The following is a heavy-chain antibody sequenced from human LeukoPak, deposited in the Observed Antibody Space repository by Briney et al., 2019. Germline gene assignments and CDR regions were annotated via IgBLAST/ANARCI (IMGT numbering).Heavy chain of an antibody. D-gene: IGHD3-10*01. CDR2: ISGSGGST. V-gene: IGHV3-23*01. CDR3: ARDTLIWFGESSYFDY. J-gene: IGHJ4*02. Sequence: PGGSLRLSCAASGFTFSSHAMSWVRQAPGKGLEWVSAISGSGGSTYYADFVKGRFTISRDNSKNTLYLQMNSLRAEDTAVHYCARDTLIWFGESSYFDYWGQGTLVTVSS. CDR1: GFTFSSHA.